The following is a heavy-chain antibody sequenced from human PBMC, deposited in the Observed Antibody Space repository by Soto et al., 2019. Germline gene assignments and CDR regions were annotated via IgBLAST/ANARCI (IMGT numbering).Heavy chain of an antibody. CDR3: TTVTTVDYYFDY. CDR2: IRKKTNSYTT. Sequence: GGSLRLSCAASGLTFSDRYMDWVRQAPGKGLEWVGRIRKKTNSYTTEYAASVKGRFIISRDDSTNSLYLQMSSLKTEDTAVYYCTTVTTVDYYFDYWGQGTLVTAPQ. V-gene: IGHV3-72*01. CDR1: GLTFSDRY. D-gene: IGHD4-17*01. J-gene: IGHJ4*02.